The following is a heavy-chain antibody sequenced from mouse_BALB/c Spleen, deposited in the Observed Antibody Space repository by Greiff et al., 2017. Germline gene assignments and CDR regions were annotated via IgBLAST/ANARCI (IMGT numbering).Heavy chain of an antibody. CDR3: ARQYGSSYDFDV. D-gene: IGHD1-1*01. CDR1: GFTFSSSG. CDR2: ISSGGSYT. V-gene: IGHV5-6*01. Sequence: EVMLVESGGDLVKPGGSLKLSCAASGFTFSSSGMSWVRQTQDKRLEWVATISSGGSYTYYPDSVKGRFTISRDNAKNTLYLQMSSLKSEDTAMYYCARQYGSSYDFDVWGAGTTVTVSS. J-gene: IGHJ1*01.